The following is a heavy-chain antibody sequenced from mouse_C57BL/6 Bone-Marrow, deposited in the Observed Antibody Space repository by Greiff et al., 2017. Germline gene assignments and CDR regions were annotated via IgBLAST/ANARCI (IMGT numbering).Heavy chain of an antibody. CDR3: ARADSNAIDY. J-gene: IGHJ4*01. Sequence: VKLMESGAELARPGASVKLSCKASGYTFTSYGISWVKQRTGQGLEWIGEIYPRSGNTYYNEKFKGKATLTADKSSRTAYMELRSRTSEASADYFCARADSNAIDYWGQGTAATVSS. V-gene: IGHV1-81*01. CDR2: IYPRSGNT. CDR1: GYTFTSYG.